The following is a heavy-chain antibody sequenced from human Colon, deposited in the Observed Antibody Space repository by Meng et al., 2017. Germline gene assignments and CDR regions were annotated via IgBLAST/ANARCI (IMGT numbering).Heavy chain of an antibody. CDR1: GGSISSGDYY. J-gene: IGHJ5*02. D-gene: IGHD4-17*01. CDR2: IYYSGST. V-gene: IGHV4-30-4*01. CDR3: ARDRKHYGERGWFDP. Sequence: QGQLQALGPGLVPPHQPPPLTCPFSGGSISSGDYYWSWIRQPPGKGLEWIGYIYYSGSTYSNASLKSRVTISIDRSKNQFSLKLSSVTAADTAVYYCARDRKHYGERGWFDPWGQGTLVTVSS.